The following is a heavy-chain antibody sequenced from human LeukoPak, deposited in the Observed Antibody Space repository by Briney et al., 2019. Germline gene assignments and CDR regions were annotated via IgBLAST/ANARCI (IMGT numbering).Heavy chain of an antibody. Sequence: SETLSLTCTVSGGSISSSSYYWGWIRQPPGKGLEWIGSIYYSGSTYYNPSLKSRVTISVDTSKNQFSLKLSSVTAADTAVYYCARASEVGGTTHLNYYYGMDVWGQGTTVTVSS. D-gene: IGHD1-1*01. J-gene: IGHJ6*02. V-gene: IGHV4-39*07. CDR1: GGSISSSSYY. CDR2: IYYSGST. CDR3: ARASEVGGTTHLNYYYGMDV.